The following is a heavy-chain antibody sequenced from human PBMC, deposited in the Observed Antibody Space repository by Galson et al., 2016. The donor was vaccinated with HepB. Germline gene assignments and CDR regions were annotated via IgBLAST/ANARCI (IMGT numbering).Heavy chain of an antibody. CDR1: GASIRGYY. CDR2: IYYSGRT. CDR3: ARDDSGGWYGFHYGMDV. Sequence: LSFTCTVSGASIRGYYLSWIRQPPSKGLEWIGYIYYSGRTNYNPSLKSRVTISVDTSKNQFSLKLSSVPAADTAVYYRARDDSGGWYGFHYGMDVWGQGTTVTVSS. D-gene: IGHD6-19*01. J-gene: IGHJ6*02. V-gene: IGHV4-59*01.